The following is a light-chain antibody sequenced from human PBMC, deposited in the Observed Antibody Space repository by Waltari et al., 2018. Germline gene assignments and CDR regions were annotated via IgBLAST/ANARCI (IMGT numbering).Light chain of an antibody. CDR3: QSHVHTVDVYV. Sequence: QSVLTPPPSVSGAPGQRVTISCTRISSNHGAGHAVHWYQQLPGTAPKLLVYDKKKPRSGVPDRFSGSKTGATGALGSTGLQAEDEAVYFCQSHVHTVDVYVFGSGTMVTVL. V-gene: IGLV1-40*01. CDR2: DKK. J-gene: IGLJ1*01. CDR1: SSNHGAGHA.